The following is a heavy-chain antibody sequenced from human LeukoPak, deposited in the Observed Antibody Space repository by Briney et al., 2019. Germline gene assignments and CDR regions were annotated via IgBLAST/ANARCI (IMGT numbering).Heavy chain of an antibody. CDR1: GFTFSSYW. D-gene: IGHD6-19*01. CDR2: IKQDGSER. CDR3: ARDLRGSGRYFDR. J-gene: IGHJ4*02. V-gene: IGHV3-7*03. Sequence: GGSLRLSCAASGFTFSSYWMSWVRQAPGKGLEWVANIKQDGSERYFVDSVRGRFTISRDNAKKSLYLQMNGLRAEDTAVYFCARDLRGSGRYFDRWGQGTLVTVSS.